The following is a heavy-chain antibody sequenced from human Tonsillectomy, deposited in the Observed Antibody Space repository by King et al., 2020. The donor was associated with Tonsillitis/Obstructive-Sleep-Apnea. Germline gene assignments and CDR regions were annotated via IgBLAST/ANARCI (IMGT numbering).Heavy chain of an antibody. V-gene: IGHV1-3*01. CDR1: GYTFTSYA. Sequence: QLVQSGAEVKKPGASVKVSCKASGYTFTSYAMHWVRQAPGQRLEWMGWINAGNGNTKYSQKFQGRVTIPRDTSASTAYMELSSLRCEDTAVYYCARSRLAASYNWFDPWGQGTLVTVSS. J-gene: IGHJ5*02. CDR2: INAGNGNT. CDR3: ARSRLAASYNWFDP. D-gene: IGHD6-13*01.